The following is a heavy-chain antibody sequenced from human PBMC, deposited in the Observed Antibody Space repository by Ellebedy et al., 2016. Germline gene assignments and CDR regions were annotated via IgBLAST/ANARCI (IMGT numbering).Heavy chain of an antibody. D-gene: IGHD3-3*01. J-gene: IGHJ3*02. V-gene: IGHV5-51*01. CDR3: ARPLDFWSGLDAFDI. CDR1: GYSFTSYW. Sequence: GESLKISXKGSGYSFTSYWIGWVRQMPGKGLEWMGIIYPGDSDTRYSPSFQGQVTISADKSISTAYLQWSSLKASDTAMYYCARPLDFWSGLDAFDIWGQGTMVTVSS. CDR2: IYPGDSDT.